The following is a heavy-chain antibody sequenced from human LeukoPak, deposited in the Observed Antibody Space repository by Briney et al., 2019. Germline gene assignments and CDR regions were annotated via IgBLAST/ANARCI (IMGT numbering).Heavy chain of an antibody. J-gene: IGHJ4*02. CDR3: AKFDVRYGYYDSSGYYAPFDY. CDR1: GFTFSSYA. D-gene: IGHD3-22*01. V-gene: IGHV3-23*01. CDR2: ISGSGDST. Sequence: GGSLRLSCAASGFTFSSYAMSWVRQAPGKGMEWVSAISGSGDSTYYADSVKGRFTISRDNSKNTLYLQMDSLRAEDTAVYYCAKFDVRYGYYDSSGYYAPFDYWGQGTLVTVSS.